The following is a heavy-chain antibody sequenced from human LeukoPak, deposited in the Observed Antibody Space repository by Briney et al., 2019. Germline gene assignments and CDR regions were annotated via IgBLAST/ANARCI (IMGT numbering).Heavy chain of an antibody. CDR2: IRYDGSNK. J-gene: IGHJ4*02. CDR1: GFTFSSYG. D-gene: IGHD6-13*01. CDR3: AKESLEYSSSWYTY. Sequence: GGSLRLSCAASGFTFSSYGMHWVRQAPGKGLEWVAFIRYDGSNKYYADSVKGRFTISRDNSKNTLYLQMNSLRAEDTAVYYCAKESLEYSSSWYTYWGQGTLVTVSS. V-gene: IGHV3-30*02.